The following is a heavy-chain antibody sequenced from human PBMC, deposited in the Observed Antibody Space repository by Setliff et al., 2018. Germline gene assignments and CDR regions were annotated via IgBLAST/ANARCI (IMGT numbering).Heavy chain of an antibody. CDR2: IPYDGSNK. D-gene: IGHD3-9*01. V-gene: IGHV3-30*04. CDR3: ARDSLLRYFAWLLSIRDRGWTTACFDY. Sequence: PGGSLRLSCAASGFTFSSYAMHWVRQAPGKGLEWVAVIPYDGSNKYYADSVKGRFTISRDNSKNTLYLQMNSLRAEDTAVYYCARDSLLRYFAWLLSIRDRGWTTACFDYWGQGTLVTVSS. J-gene: IGHJ4*02. CDR1: GFTFSSYA.